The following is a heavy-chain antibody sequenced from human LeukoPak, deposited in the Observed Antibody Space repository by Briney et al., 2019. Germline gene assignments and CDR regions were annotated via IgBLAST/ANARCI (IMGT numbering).Heavy chain of an antibody. J-gene: IGHJ4*02. V-gene: IGHV3-53*01. D-gene: IGHD3-9*01. CDR3: ARARAIRYLDY. CDR1: GFAVSSNY. CDR2: IYSGGST. Sequence: PGGSLRLSCAASGFAVSSNYMSWVRQAPGKGLEWVSVIYSGGSTYYADSVKGRFTISRDNAKSSLYLQMNSLRAEDTAVYYCARARAIRYLDYWGQGTLVTVSS.